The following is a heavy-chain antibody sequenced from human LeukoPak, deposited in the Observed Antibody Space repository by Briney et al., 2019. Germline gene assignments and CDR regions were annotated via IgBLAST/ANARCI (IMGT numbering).Heavy chain of an antibody. J-gene: IGHJ6*02. CDR1: GFTVSSNY. CDR2: FYSGGST. V-gene: IGHV3-53*04. CDR3: ARDRYGCSSTSCRHYYYYYGMDV. D-gene: IGHD2-2*01. Sequence: PGGSLRLSCAASGFTVSSNYMSWVRQAPGKGLEWVSVFYSGGSTYYADSVKGRFTISRHNSKNTLYLQMNSLRAEDTAVYYCARDRYGCSSTSCRHYYYYYGMDVWGQGTTVTVSS.